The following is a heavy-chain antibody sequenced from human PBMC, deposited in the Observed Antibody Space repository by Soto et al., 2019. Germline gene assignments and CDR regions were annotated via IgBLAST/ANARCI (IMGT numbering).Heavy chain of an antibody. D-gene: IGHD3-22*01. Sequence: ASVKVSCKVSGYTLTELSMHWVRQAPGKGLEWMGGFDPEDGETIYAQKFQGRVTMTEDTSTDTAYMELSSLRSEDTAVYCCATSLGDYDSSGYPPNYYFDYWGQGTLVTVSS. CDR2: FDPEDGET. J-gene: IGHJ4*02. CDR3: ATSLGDYDSSGYPPNYYFDY. CDR1: GYTLTELS. V-gene: IGHV1-24*01.